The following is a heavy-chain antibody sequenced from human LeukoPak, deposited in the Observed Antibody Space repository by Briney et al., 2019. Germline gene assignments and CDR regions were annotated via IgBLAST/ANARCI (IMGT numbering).Heavy chain of an antibody. V-gene: IGHV3-21*01. CDR3: ARSSTGTTGSTLGY. Sequence: ETLSLTCTVSGGSISSSSYYWGWIRQPPGKGLEWVSSISSSSSYIYYADSVKGRFTISRDNAKNSLYLQMNSLRAEDTAVYYCARSSTGTTGSTLGYWGQGTLVTVSS. CDR1: GGSISSSS. D-gene: IGHD1-1*01. J-gene: IGHJ4*02. CDR2: ISSSSSYI.